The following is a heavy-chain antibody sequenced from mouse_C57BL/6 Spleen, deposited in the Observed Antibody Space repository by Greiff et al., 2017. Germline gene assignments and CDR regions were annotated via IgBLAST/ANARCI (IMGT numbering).Heavy chain of an antibody. CDR1: GYTFTSSW. CDR2: LDPSDSYT. J-gene: IGHJ1*03. V-gene: IGHV1-69*01. D-gene: IGHD2-3*01. CDR3: ARGLYDGYWGYFDV. Sequence: QVQLQQPGAELVLPGASVKMSCKASGYTFTSSWMHWVKLRPGQGLEWIGELDPSDSYTKYNQKFKGKSTLTVDQSSSTAYMQLSSLTSEDSAVYYCARGLYDGYWGYFDVWGTGTTVTVSS.